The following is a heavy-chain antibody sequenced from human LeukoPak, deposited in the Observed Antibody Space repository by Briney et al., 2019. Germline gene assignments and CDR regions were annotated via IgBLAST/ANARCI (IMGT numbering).Heavy chain of an antibody. CDR2: ISTSSYI. V-gene: IGHV3-21*01. CDR1: GLSFSSYS. D-gene: IGHD3-22*01. CDR3: ARDAEYYYDSSDAFDI. J-gene: IGHJ3*02. Sequence: GGSLRLSCEASGLSFSSYSMSWVRQAPGKGLEWVSSISTSSYIYYADSVKGRFTISRDNAKNSLYLQMNSLRAEDTAVYYCARDAEYYYDSSDAFDIWGQGTMVTVSS.